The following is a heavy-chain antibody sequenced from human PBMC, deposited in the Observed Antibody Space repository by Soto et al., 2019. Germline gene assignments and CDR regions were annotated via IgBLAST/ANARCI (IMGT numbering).Heavy chain of an antibody. CDR3: AKYGCGSPTCPYYFYSFMDA. J-gene: IGHJ6*03. V-gene: IGHV3-23*01. D-gene: IGHD2-2*01. Sequence: GGSLRLSCAASGFTFSSYAMSWVRQAPGKGLEWVSAIVAGGANTYHVDAVKGRFTISRDNSKNTLYLRMNSLRAEDTAVYYCAKYGCGSPTCPYYFYSFMDAWGKGTTVTVSS. CDR1: GFTFSSYA. CDR2: IVAGGANT.